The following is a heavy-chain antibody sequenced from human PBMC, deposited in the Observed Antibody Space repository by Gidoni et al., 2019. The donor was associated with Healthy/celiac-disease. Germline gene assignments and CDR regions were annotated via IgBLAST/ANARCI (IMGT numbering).Heavy chain of an antibody. CDR1: GFTFSNAW. V-gene: IGHV3-15*07. J-gene: IGHJ4*01. D-gene: IGHD3-16*02. CDR2: INSKTDGGTT. Sequence: EVQLVESGGGLVQPGGSLRLSCAASGFTFSNAWMNSVRQAPGKGLEWVGRINSKTDGGTTDYAAPVKGRFTISRDDSKNTLYLQMNSLKTEDTAVYYCTTDNPCGYVWWSYRWVDYWGHGTLVTVSS. CDR3: TTDNPCGYVWWSYRWVDY.